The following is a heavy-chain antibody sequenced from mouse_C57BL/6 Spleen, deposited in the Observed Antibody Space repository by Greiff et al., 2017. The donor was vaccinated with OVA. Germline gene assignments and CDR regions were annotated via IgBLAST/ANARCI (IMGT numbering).Heavy chain of an antibody. J-gene: IGHJ3*01. CDR1: GFTFSDYG. V-gene: IGHV5-17*01. D-gene: IGHD2-10*01. Sequence: DVQLVESGGGLVKPGGSLKLSCAASGFTFSDYGMHWVRQAPEKGLEWVAYISSGSSTIYYADTVKGRFTISRDNAKNTLFLQMTSLRSEDTAMYYCAKPYYGNPWFAYWGQGTLVTVSA. CDR3: AKPYYGNPWFAY. CDR2: ISSGSSTI.